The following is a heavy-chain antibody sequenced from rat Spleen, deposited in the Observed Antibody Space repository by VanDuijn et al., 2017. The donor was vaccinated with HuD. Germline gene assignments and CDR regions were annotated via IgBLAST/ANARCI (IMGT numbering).Heavy chain of an antibody. CDR2: INSAGST. J-gene: IGHJ4*01. CDR3: ACYMPGYYVMPA. CDR1: GHSITSSYR. Sequence: EVQLQESGPGLVKPSQSLSLTCSVTGHSITSSYRWNWIRKFPGNKLEWMGYINSAGSTNYNPSLKSRIYMTRDTSKNQFFVKVNSVTTWAVATYYCACYMPGYYVMPAWGQGASVTVSS. V-gene: IGHV3-3*01. D-gene: IGHD1-4*01.